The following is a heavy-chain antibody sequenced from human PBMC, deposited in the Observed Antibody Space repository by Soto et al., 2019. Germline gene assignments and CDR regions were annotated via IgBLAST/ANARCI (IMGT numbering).Heavy chain of an antibody. Sequence: EVQLVESGGGLVQPGRSLRLSCAASGFTFGDYAMHWVRQAPGKGLEWVSAISRNSGSIDYADSVKGRFTISRDNARNSLYLQMNSLRAEDTALYYCAKDMAAFCISASCPHSYYYGMDVWGQGTTVTVSS. CDR3: AKDMAAFCISASCPHSYYYGMDV. CDR1: GFTFGDYA. CDR2: ISRNSGSI. D-gene: IGHD2-2*01. V-gene: IGHV3-9*01. J-gene: IGHJ6*02.